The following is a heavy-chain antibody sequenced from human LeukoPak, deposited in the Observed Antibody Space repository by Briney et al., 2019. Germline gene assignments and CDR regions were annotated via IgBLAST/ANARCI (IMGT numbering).Heavy chain of an antibody. J-gene: IGHJ4*02. CDR1: GFTFSSYW. Sequence: PGGSLRLSCAASGFTFSSYWMHWVREAPGKGLEWVALIWYDGSNKDYADSVKGRFTISRDNSKNTLYLQMNSLRAEDTAVYYCARDRLVVTAIGGFDCWGQGTLVTVSS. CDR3: ARDRLVVTAIGGFDC. CDR2: IWYDGSNK. D-gene: IGHD2-21*02. V-gene: IGHV3-33*08.